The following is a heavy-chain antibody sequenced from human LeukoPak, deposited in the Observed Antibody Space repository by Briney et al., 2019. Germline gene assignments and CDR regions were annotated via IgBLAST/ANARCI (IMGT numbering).Heavy chain of an antibody. Sequence: PGGSLRLSCAASGFTFSSYAMSWVRQAPGKGLEWVSAISGSGGSTYYAGSVKGRFTISRDNSKNTLYLQMNSLRAEDTAVYYCANPGTDVVRGWFDPWGQGTLVTVSS. J-gene: IGHJ5*02. D-gene: IGHD1-7*01. CDR3: ANPGTDVVRGWFDP. CDR2: ISGSGGST. CDR1: GFTFSSYA. V-gene: IGHV3-23*01.